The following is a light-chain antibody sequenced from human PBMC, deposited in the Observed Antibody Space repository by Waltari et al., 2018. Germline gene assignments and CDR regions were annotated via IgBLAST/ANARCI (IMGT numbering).Light chain of an antibody. CDR1: SSDVGGYKY. J-gene: IGLJ3*02. Sequence: QSALTQPASVSGSPGQSITISCTGTSSDVGGYKYVSWYQHHPGEAPKLMVFDVSKRPSGVSNLFSGSKSGNTASLTISGLQAEDEADYYCSSYTVTTAVVFGGGTKLTVL. CDR3: SSYTVTTAVV. CDR2: DVS. V-gene: IGLV2-14*03.